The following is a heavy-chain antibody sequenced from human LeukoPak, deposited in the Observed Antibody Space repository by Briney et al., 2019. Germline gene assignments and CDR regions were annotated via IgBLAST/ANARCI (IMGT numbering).Heavy chain of an antibody. J-gene: IGHJ3*02. CDR1: GFTFSDHY. CDR2: IRNRAKSYST. CDR3: ARVGDYYDSRGYSTDAFDI. D-gene: IGHD3-22*01. Sequence: PGGSLRLSCAASGFTFSDHYMDCVRQAPGKGLEWVGRIRNRAKSYSTQNAPSVKDRFTISRDDSRNSLYLQMNSLKTEDTAVYFCARVGDYYDSRGYSTDAFDIWGQGTMVTVSS. V-gene: IGHV3-72*01.